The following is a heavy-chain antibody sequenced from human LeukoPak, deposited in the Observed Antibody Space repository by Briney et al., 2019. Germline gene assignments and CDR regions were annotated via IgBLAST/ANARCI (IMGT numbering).Heavy chain of an antibody. Sequence: SETLSLTCTVSGGSISSGGYSWTWIRQPPGKGLEWIGSTYHSGSTYYTPSLKSRVTISLDRSKNQFSLKLTSVTAADTAVYYCAGTVDYGGNSDWFDPWGQGTLVTVSS. CDR3: AGTVDYGGNSDWFDP. V-gene: IGHV4-30-2*01. CDR2: TYHSGST. J-gene: IGHJ5*02. D-gene: IGHD4-23*01. CDR1: GGSISSGGYS.